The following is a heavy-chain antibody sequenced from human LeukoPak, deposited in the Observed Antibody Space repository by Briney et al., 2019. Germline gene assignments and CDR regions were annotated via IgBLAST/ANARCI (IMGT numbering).Heavy chain of an antibody. D-gene: IGHD4-23*01. Sequence: GASVKVSCKASGYTFTSYDINWVRQATGQGLEWMGWMNPNSGNTGYAQKFQGRVTMTRNTSISTAYMDLSSLRSEDTAVYYCARNPANDYGGNDQDYWGQGTLVTVSS. CDR2: MNPNSGNT. V-gene: IGHV1-8*01. J-gene: IGHJ4*02. CDR3: ARNPANDYGGNDQDY. CDR1: GYTFTSYD.